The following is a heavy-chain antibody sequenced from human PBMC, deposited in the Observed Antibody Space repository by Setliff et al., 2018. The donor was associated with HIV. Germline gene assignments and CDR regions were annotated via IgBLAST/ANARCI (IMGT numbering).Heavy chain of an antibody. CDR3: ARDRGVYCRSTNCYSPVDAFDI. V-gene: IGHV1-18*01. CDR2: ISAYNGNT. D-gene: IGHD2-2*01. CDR1: GYTLTSYG. J-gene: IGHJ3*02. Sequence: AASVKVSCKASGYTLTSYGISWVRQAPGQGLEWMGWISAYNGNTNYAQKVQGRVTMTTDTSTSTAYMERRSLRSDDTAVYYCARDRGVYCRSTNCYSPVDAFDIWGQGTMVTVSS.